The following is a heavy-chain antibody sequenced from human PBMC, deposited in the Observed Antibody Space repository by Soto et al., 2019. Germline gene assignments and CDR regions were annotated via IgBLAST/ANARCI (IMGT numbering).Heavy chain of an antibody. CDR3: ARDGVGPHGMDV. J-gene: IGHJ6*02. CDR1: GASVTSYY. Sequence: QVQLQGSDPRLLKPSETLSLTCTVSGASVTSYYWSWIRQPAGKGLDWIGRIYTSGNTDYNPSLNSRVTLSLETSQNQVYLKLSSVTAADTAIYYCARDGVGPHGMDVWGQGTTVTVSS. D-gene: IGHD2-8*01. V-gene: IGHV4-4*07. CDR2: IYTSGNT.